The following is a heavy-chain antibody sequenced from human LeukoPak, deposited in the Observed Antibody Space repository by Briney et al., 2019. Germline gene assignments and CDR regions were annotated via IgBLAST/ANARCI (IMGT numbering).Heavy chain of an antibody. J-gene: IGHJ6*02. Sequence: GGSLRLSCAASGFTFSSYWMSWVRQAPGKGLECVANIKEDGSEEYYVDSVKGRFTISRDNAKNSLYLEMNSLRADDTAVYYCARDLVVVGSSFSYGMDVWGQGTTVTVSS. CDR1: GFTFSSYW. V-gene: IGHV3-7*01. CDR3: ARDLVVVGSSFSYGMDV. CDR2: IKEDGSEE. D-gene: IGHD2-15*01.